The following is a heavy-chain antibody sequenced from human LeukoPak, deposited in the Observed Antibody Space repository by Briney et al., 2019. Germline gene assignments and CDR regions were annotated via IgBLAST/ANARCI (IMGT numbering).Heavy chain of an antibody. D-gene: IGHD6-19*01. J-gene: IGHJ4*02. V-gene: IGHV3-48*04. CDR3: GRVGRSGWTVEY. CDR2: ISSSRSNI. Sequence: GGSLRLSCAASGFDFSTYSIDWVRQAPGKGLEWVSYISSSRSNIYHADPVKGRFTISRDNAKNSLHLQMNSPKAEYTAVYYCGRVGRSGWTVEYWGRGTLVTVSS. CDR1: GFDFSTYS.